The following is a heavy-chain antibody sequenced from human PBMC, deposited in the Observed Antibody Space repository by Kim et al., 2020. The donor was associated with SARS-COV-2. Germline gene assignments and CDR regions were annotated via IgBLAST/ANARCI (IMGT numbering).Heavy chain of an antibody. J-gene: IGHJ6*02. CDR1: GFSSSNYY. CDR2: ISNDGGVT. CDR3: ARGILRDGFDV. D-gene: IGHD2-15*01. Sequence: GGSLRLSCAASGFSSSNYYVNWVRQPPGKGLEWVSRISNDGGVTHYADSVRGRFTMSRDSAENTVYLQMNSLSAEDTAVYCCARGILRDGFDVWGRGTTVTVS. V-gene: IGHV3-74*01.